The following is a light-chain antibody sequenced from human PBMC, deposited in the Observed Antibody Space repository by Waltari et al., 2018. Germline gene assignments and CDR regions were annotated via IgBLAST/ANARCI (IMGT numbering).Light chain of an antibody. J-gene: IGKJ5*01. CDR2: DAS. CDR3: QQYDKPPIA. CDR1: QDITNY. Sequence: DVQMTQSPSSLSVSVGDRATITCQASQDITNYLNWYQQKPGKAPKLLIYDASNLETGVPSRFSGTGSGTHFTFIISGLQSEDVATYYCQQYDKPPIAFGQGTRLDIK. V-gene: IGKV1-33*01.